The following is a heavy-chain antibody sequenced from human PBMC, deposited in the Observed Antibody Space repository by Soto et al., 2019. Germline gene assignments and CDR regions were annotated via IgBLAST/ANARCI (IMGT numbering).Heavy chain of an antibody. D-gene: IGHD3-3*01. J-gene: IGHJ6*02. V-gene: IGHV1-69*13. Sequence: SVKVSCKASGGTFSSYAISWVRQAPGQGLEWMGGIIPIFGTANYAQKFQGRVTITADESTSTAYMELSSLRSEDTAVYYCASGDYDFWSGPGGVMAVWGQGSTVTGSS. CDR3: ASGDYDFWSGPGGVMAV. CDR2: IIPIFGTA. CDR1: GGTFSSYA.